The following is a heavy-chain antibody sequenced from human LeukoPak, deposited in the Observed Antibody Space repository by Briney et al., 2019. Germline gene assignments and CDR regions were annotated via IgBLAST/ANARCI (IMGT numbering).Heavy chain of an antibody. CDR3: TYSPYSYFDS. D-gene: IGHD2-15*01. Sequence: GGTLRLSCAASGFTFSDAWMSWVRQAPGKGLEWVSRIKSNTNGGTTDYAAPVQGRFTISRDDSKNTLYLQMNSLKTEDTAVYYCTYSPYSYFDSWGQGTLVTVSS. CDR2: IKSNTNGGTT. CDR1: GFTFSDAW. J-gene: IGHJ4*02. V-gene: IGHV3-15*01.